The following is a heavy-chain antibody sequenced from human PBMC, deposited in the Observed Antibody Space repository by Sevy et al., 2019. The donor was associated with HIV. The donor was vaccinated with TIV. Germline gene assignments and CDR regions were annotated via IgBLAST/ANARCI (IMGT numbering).Heavy chain of an antibody. CDR2: ISYDGSNK. V-gene: IGHV3-30-3*01. Sequence: GGSLRLSCAASGFTFSSYAMHWVRQAPGKGLEWVAVISYDGSNKYYADSVKGRFTISRDNSKNTLYLQMNSLRAEDTAVYYCARRKIGQWLTAWGHGTLVTVSS. CDR1: GFTFSSYA. J-gene: IGHJ5*01. D-gene: IGHD6-19*01. CDR3: ARRKIGQWLTA.